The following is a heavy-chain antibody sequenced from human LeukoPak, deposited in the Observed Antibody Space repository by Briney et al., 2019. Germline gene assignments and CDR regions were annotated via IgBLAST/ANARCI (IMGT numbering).Heavy chain of an antibody. V-gene: IGHV1-69*13. CDR1: GYTFTSYA. CDR3: ARDQAAAGRGWYYFDY. CDR2: IIPIFGTA. J-gene: IGHJ4*02. D-gene: IGHD6-13*01. Sequence: SVKVSCKASGYTFTSYAMNWVRQAPGQGLEWMGGIIPIFGTANYAQKFQGRVTITADESTSTAYMELSSLRSEDTAVYYCARDQAAAGRGWYYFDYWGQGTLVTVSS.